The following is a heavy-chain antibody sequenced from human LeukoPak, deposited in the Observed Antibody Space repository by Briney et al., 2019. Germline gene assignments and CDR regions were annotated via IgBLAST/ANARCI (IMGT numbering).Heavy chain of an antibody. D-gene: IGHD4-23*01. CDR1: GFTFSSYS. CDR2: ISSSSSYI. Sequence: GGSLRLSCAASGFTFSSYSMNWVRQAPGKGLEWVSSISSSSSYIYYADSVEGRFTISRDNAKNSLYLQMNSLRAEDTAVYYCASHTNYGGNPGDYWGQGTLVTVSS. V-gene: IGHV3-21*01. J-gene: IGHJ4*02. CDR3: ASHTNYGGNPGDY.